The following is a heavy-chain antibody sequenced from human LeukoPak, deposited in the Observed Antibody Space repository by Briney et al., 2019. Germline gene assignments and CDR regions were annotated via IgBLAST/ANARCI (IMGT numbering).Heavy chain of an antibody. CDR1: GGSINSHY. J-gene: IGHJ6*03. D-gene: IGHD2-2*02. Sequence: SETLSLTCTVSGGSINSHYWSWIRQPPGKGLECIGYIYYSGSTKYNPSLNSRATISLDTSKNQFFLKLTSVTAADTAVYYCARDPRDCSSTSCYKTYYYMDVWGKGTTVTVSS. CDR3: ARDPRDCSSTSCYKTYYYMDV. CDR2: IYYSGST. V-gene: IGHV4-59*11.